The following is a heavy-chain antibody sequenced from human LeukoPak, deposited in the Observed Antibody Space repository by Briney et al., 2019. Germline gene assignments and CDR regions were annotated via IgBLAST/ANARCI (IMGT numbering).Heavy chain of an antibody. Sequence: PSETLSLTCTVSGGSISSGYYWGWIRQPPGKGLEWIGSIYHSGSTYYNPSLKSRVTISVDTSKNQFSLKLSSVTAADAAVYYCARGGYDFWSGYYHYWGQGTLVTVSS. CDR1: GGSISSGYY. CDR3: ARGGYDFWSGYYHY. D-gene: IGHD3-3*01. V-gene: IGHV4-38-2*02. J-gene: IGHJ4*02. CDR2: IYHSGST.